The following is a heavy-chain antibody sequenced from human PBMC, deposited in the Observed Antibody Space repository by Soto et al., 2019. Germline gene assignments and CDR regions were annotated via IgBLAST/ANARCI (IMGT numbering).Heavy chain of an antibody. CDR1: GYTFTSYD. D-gene: IGHD3-10*01. CDR3: ARVEAVTTMVRGVTNWFDP. Sequence: ASVKVSCKASGYTFTSYDINWVRQATGQGLEWMGWMNPNSGNTGYAQKFQGRVTMTRNTSISTAYMELSSLGSEDTAVYYCARVEAVTTMVRGVTNWFDPWGQGTLVTVSS. J-gene: IGHJ5*02. CDR2: MNPNSGNT. V-gene: IGHV1-8*01.